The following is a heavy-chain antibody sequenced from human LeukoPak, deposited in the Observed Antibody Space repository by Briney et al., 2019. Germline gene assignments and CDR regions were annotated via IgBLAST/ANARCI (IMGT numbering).Heavy chain of an antibody. D-gene: IGHD1-1*01. V-gene: IGHV1-8*01. J-gene: IGHJ5*02. CDR2: MNPNNGNT. Sequence: ASVKVSCKTSGYSFTSYDINWVRQAPGQGLEWMGWMNPNNGNTGYAQRFQGRVTLTRDTSISEAYMELNSLTFDDTAVYYCARDGYPFDPWGQGTLVTVSS. CDR3: ARDGYPFDP. CDR1: GYSFTSYD.